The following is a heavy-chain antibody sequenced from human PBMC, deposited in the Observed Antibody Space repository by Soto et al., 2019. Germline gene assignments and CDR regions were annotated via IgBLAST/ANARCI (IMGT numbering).Heavy chain of an antibody. D-gene: IGHD3-3*01. J-gene: IGHJ4*02. CDR1: GGSSSSGDYY. Sequence: TLSLTCTVSGGSSSSGDYYWSWIRQPPGKGLEWIGYIYYSGITFYNPSLKSRLTISVDTSKNQFSLKLSSVTAAATAVYYCAREIWSGYQFDYWGQGTLVTVSS. V-gene: IGHV4-30-4*01. CDR2: IYYSGIT. CDR3: AREIWSGYQFDY.